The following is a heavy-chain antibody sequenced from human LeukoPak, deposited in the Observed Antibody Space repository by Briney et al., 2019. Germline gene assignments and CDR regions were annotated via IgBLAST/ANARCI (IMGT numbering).Heavy chain of an antibody. CDR1: GGSISSSSYY. CDR3: ARTLYGCNSYYYYYYYMDV. J-gene: IGHJ6*03. Sequence: SETLSLTCTVSGGSISSSSYYWGWIRQPPGKGLEWIGSIYYSGSTFYNPSLKSRVTISVDTSKNQFSLKLSSVTPADTAVYYCARTLYGCNSYYYYYYYMDVWGKGTTVTISS. D-gene: IGHD4-23*01. V-gene: IGHV4-39*07. CDR2: IYYSGST.